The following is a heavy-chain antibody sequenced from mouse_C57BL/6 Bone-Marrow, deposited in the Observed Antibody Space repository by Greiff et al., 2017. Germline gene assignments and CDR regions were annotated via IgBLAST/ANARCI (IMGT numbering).Heavy chain of an antibody. J-gene: IGHJ3*01. CDR2: IDPENGDT. V-gene: IGHV14-4*01. D-gene: IGHD2-1*01. CDR1: GFNIKDDY. Sequence: EVKLQESGAELVRPGASVKLSCTASGFNIKDDYMHWVKQRPEQGLEWIGWIDPENGDTEYASKFQGKATITADTSSNTAYLQLSSLTSEDTAVYYCTTIYYGNYGFAYWGQGTLVTVSA. CDR3: TTIYYGNYGFAY.